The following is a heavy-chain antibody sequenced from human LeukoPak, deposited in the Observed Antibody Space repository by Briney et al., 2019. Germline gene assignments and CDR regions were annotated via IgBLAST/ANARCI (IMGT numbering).Heavy chain of an antibody. CDR1: GFTFSSYG. CDR3: AKDLSGNPEAFDI. CDR2: IRYDGSNK. Sequence: GGSLRLSCAASGFTFSSYGMHWVRQASGKGLEWVAFIRYDGSNKYYADSVKGRFTISRDNSKNTLYLQMNSLRAEDTAVYYCAKDLSGNPEAFDIWGQGTMVTVSS. D-gene: IGHD1-14*01. J-gene: IGHJ3*02. V-gene: IGHV3-30*02.